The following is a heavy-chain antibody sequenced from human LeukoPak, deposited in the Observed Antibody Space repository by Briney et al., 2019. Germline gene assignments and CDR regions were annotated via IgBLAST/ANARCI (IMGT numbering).Heavy chain of an antibody. J-gene: IGHJ5*02. CDR3: ARDHLEGRGNWSDP. D-gene: IGHD2-15*01. V-gene: IGHV4-61*01. CDR2: VHYSGNN. Sequence: PSETLSLTCTVSGGSVSSGSYYWSWFRQPPGKGLEWIGNVHYSGNNYYNPTLKSRVTISVDTSKNQFSLRLNSVTAADTAVYYCARDHLEGRGNWSDPWGQGTLVTVSS. CDR1: GGSVSSGSYY.